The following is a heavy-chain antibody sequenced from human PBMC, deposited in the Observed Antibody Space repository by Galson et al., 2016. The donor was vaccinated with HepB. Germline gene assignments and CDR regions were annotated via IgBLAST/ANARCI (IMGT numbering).Heavy chain of an antibody. CDR1: CDSVSNYTSA. Sequence: CAISCDSVSNYTSASNCIRHSPSTGLEWLGRTYYRVSWQTDNASPLQIQITIIPDTSKNPFPLQLTPRTPKDTATYYCARAPGPSRYFDLWGRGTLVTVSS. CDR3: ARAPGPSRYFDL. V-gene: IGHV6-1*01. CDR2: TYYRVSWQT. J-gene: IGHJ2*01.